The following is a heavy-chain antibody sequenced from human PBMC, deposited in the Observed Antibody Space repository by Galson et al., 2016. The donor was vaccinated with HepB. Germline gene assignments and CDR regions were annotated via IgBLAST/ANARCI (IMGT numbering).Heavy chain of an antibody. J-gene: IGHJ4*02. CDR3: ARWGNGSTNAIDY. V-gene: IGHV3-21*01. CDR1: GFTFSTYS. Sequence: SLRLSCAASGFTFSTYSMNWVRQAPGKGLEWVSSISSSTNYVYYANSVKGRFTISRDNAKKSLFLQMNSLRAEDTAVYYCARWGNGSTNAIDYWGQGTLVTVSS. CDR2: ISSSTNYV. D-gene: IGHD2-15*01.